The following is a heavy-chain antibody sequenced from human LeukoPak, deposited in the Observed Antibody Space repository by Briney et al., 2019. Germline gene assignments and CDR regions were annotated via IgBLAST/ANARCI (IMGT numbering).Heavy chain of an antibody. J-gene: IGHJ4*02. CDR1: GFTFSSYS. CDR3: ATHVDIVGATTYFDY. V-gene: IGHV3-21*01. Sequence: GGSLRLSCAASGFTFSSYSMNWVRQAPGKGLEWVSSISSSSSYIYYADSVKGRFTISRDNAKNSLYLQMNSLRAEDTAMYYCATHVDIVGATTYFDYWGQGTLVTVSS. CDR2: ISSSSSYI. D-gene: IGHD1-26*01.